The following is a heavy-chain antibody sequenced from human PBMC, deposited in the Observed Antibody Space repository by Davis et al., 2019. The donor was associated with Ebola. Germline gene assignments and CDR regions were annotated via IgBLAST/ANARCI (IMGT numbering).Heavy chain of an antibody. J-gene: IGHJ4*02. Sequence: ETLSLTCVVSGGSISSGHWWSWVRQSPGKGLEWVANIYRDGSEKYYVDSVKGRFTVSRDNTKNSLYLQMNTLRAEDTAVYFCARGVAVGGFYFDYWGQGTLATVSS. V-gene: IGHV3-7*03. CDR1: GGSISSGHW. D-gene: IGHD6-19*01. CDR2: IYRDGSEK. CDR3: ARGVAVGGFYFDY.